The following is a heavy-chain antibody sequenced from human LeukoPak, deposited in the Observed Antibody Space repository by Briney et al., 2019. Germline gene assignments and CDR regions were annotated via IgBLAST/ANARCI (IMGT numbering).Heavy chain of an antibody. CDR1: GYTLTELS. D-gene: IGHD3-22*01. J-gene: IGHJ4*02. Sequence: ASVKVSCKVSGYTLTELSMHWVRQAPGKGLEWMGGFDPEDGETIYAQKFQGRVTMTEDTSTDTAYMELSSLRSEDTAVYYCATDQQPSPSYYYDKTLPDYWGQGTLVTVSS. V-gene: IGHV1-24*01. CDR2: FDPEDGET. CDR3: ATDQQPSPSYYYDKTLPDY.